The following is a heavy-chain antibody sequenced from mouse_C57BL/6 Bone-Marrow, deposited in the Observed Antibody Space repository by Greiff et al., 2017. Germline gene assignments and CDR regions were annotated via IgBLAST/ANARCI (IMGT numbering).Heavy chain of an antibody. V-gene: IGHV1-59*01. CDR3: ANLPDY. J-gene: IGHJ2*01. CDR2: IDPSDSYT. Sequence: VQLQQSGAELVRPGTSVKLSCKASGYTFTSYWMHWVKQRPGQGLEWIGVIDPSDSYTNYNQKFKGKATLTVDTSSSTAYMQLSSLTSEDSAVYYCANLPDYWGQGTTLTVSS. CDR1: GYTFTSYW.